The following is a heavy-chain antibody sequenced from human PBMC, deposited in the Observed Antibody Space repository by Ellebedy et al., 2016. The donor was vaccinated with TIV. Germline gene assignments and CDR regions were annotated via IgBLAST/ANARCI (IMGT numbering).Heavy chain of an antibody. J-gene: IGHJ6*02. CDR3: ARDSGIAAAISGYYYYGMDV. D-gene: IGHD6-13*01. Sequence: SETLSLXXTVSGYSISSGYYWGWIRQPPGKGLEWIGSIYHSGSTYYNPSLKSRVTISVDTSKNQFSLKLSSVTAADTAVYYCARDSGIAAAISGYYYYGMDVWGQGTTVTVSS. V-gene: IGHV4-38-2*02. CDR1: GYSISSGYY. CDR2: IYHSGST.